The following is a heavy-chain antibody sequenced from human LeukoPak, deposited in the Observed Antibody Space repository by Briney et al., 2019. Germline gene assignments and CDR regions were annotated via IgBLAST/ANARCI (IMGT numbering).Heavy chain of an antibody. V-gene: IGHV3-23*01. CDR3: AKGQRYTDY. Sequence: GGSLRLSCAASGFTFSNAWMSWVRQAPGKGLEWVSSISGSGDRTYCADSVKGRFTISRDNSKNTLYLQMNSLRAEDTAVYYCAKGQRYTDYWGQGTLVTVSS. D-gene: IGHD5-18*01. CDR2: ISGSGDRT. J-gene: IGHJ4*02. CDR1: GFTFSNAW.